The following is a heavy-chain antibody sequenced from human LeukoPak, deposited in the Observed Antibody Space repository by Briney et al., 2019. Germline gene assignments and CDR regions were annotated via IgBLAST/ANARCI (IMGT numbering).Heavy chain of an antibody. J-gene: IGHJ4*02. V-gene: IGHV4-59*01. CDR1: GGSISSYY. Sequence: PSETLSLTCTVSGGSISSYYWSWIRQPPGKGLEWIGYIYYSGSTNYNPSLKSRVTISVDTSKNQFSLTLRSVTAAGPALYYFARTGLYGWLAYYFDHWGQGPLVTVST. CDR2: IYYSGST. CDR3: ARTGLYGWLAYYFDH. D-gene: IGHD6-19*01.